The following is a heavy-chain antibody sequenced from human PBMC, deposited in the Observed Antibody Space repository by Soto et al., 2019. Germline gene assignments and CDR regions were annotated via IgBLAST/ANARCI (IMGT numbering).Heavy chain of an antibody. D-gene: IGHD5-18*01. CDR1: GGTFSSYA. J-gene: IGHJ6*02. Sequence: EASVKVSCKASGGTFSSYAISWVRQAPGQGLEWMGGIIPIFGTANYAQKFQGRVTITADESTSTAYMELSSLRSEDTAVYYCARDGDRIQLWLPGYYYGMDVWGQGTTVTVSS. CDR3: ARDGDRIQLWLPGYYYGMDV. V-gene: IGHV1-69*13. CDR2: IIPIFGTA.